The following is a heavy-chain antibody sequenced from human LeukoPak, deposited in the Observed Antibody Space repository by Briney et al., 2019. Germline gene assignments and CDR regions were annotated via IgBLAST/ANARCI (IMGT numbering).Heavy chain of an antibody. V-gene: IGHV1-46*01. Sequence: GASVKVSCKASRYTFTTYYIHWVGQAPGQGLEWMGIINPTGGSTTYAQKFQGRVTMPRDTSTSPVFMEVNSLRSEDTAVYYCALYRSTWYWGQGTLVTVSS. D-gene: IGHD6-13*01. CDR3: ALYRSTWY. CDR2: INPTGGST. CDR1: RYTFTTYY. J-gene: IGHJ4*02.